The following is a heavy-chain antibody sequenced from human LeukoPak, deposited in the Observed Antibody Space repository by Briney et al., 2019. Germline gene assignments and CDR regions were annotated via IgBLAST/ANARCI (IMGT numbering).Heavy chain of an antibody. CDR2: IYSGGST. D-gene: IGHD1-26*01. J-gene: IGHJ3*02. CDR1: GFTFSSNY. CDR3: AGGIVGATHGHDAFDI. V-gene: IGHV3-53*01. Sequence: GGSLRLSCAASGFTFSSNYMSWVRQAPGKGLEWVSVIYSGGSTYYADSVMGRFTISRDNSKNTLYLQMNSLRAEDTAVYYCAGGIVGATHGHDAFDIWGQGTMVTVSS.